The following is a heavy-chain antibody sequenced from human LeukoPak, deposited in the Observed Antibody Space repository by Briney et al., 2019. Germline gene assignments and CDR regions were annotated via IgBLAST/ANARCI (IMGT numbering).Heavy chain of an antibody. D-gene: IGHD3-16*02. Sequence: PSATLSLTCNVFGVSISNYFWSWLRQPAGKGLEWIGRFYASGTTYYNPSLRSRVTLSMDTSKNHFSLKLTSVTAADTAVYYCARDRRDYVWGSYRLDYWGQGTLVTVSS. V-gene: IGHV4-4*07. CDR2: FYASGTT. CDR3: ARDRRDYVWGSYRLDY. CDR1: GVSISNYF. J-gene: IGHJ4*02.